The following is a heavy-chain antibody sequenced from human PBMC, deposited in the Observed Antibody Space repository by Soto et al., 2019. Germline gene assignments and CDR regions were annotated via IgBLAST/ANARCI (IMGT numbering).Heavy chain of an antibody. CDR2: IWYDGSNK. Sequence: GWSLRPSCAASGFTFSSYGMHWVRQAPGKGLEWVAVIWYDGSNKYYADTVKGRFTISRDNSKNTLYLQMNSLRAEDTAVYCCARDGSATNYYYYGIDVWGQGTTVTVSS. V-gene: IGHV3-33*01. J-gene: IGHJ6*02. D-gene: IGHD2-15*01. CDR1: GFTFSSYG. CDR3: ARDGSATNYYYYGIDV.